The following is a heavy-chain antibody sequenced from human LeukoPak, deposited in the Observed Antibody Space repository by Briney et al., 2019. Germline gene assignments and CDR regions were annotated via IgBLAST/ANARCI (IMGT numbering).Heavy chain of an antibody. V-gene: IGHV3-9*03. CDR2: IRWDSGTI. CDR1: GFSFEDHA. D-gene: IGHD1-26*01. J-gene: IGHJ3*02. Sequence: PGGSLRLSCVVSGFSFEDHAMHWVRQAPGKGLEWVSGIRWDSGTIGYADSVKGRFTISRDNAKNSLYLQMNSLRAEDMALYYCAKGGSGSYSLDAFDIWGQGTMVTVSS. CDR3: AKGGSGSYSLDAFDI.